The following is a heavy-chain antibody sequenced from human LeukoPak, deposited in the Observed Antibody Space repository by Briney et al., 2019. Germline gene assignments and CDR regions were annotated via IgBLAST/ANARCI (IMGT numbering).Heavy chain of an antibody. CDR1: GGTFSSYA. V-gene: IGHV1-18*01. J-gene: IGHJ4*02. D-gene: IGHD5-24*01. Sequence: ASVKVSCKASGGTFSSYAISWVRQAPGQGLEWMGWVSAYNGNTNYAQKLQGRVTMTTDTSTGTAYMELRSLRSDDTAVYYCARLGRDGYNLYYFDYWGQGTLVTVSS. CDR3: ARLGRDGYNLYYFDY. CDR2: VSAYNGNT.